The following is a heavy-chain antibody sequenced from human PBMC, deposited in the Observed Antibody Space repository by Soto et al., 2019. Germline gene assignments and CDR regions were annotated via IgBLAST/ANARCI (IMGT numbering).Heavy chain of an antibody. CDR3: ARVKRAGVEFAFDI. Sequence: QVQLVQSGAEVKKPGASVKVSCKASGYTFTSYGISWVRQAPGQGLEWMEWISAYNGNTNYAQKLQGRVTMTTDTSTRTAYMGLRSLRSDATAVYYCARVKRAGVEFAFDIWGQGTMVTVSS. CDR2: ISAYNGNT. CDR1: GYTFTSYG. J-gene: IGHJ3*02. V-gene: IGHV1-18*01. D-gene: IGHD6-19*01.